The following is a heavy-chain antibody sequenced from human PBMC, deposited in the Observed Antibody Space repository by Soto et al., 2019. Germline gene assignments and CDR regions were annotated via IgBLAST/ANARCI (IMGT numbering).Heavy chain of an antibody. J-gene: IGHJ4*02. CDR3: ARSPRSSPYFDY. CDR1: GYTFSNFW. V-gene: IGHV5-51*01. CDR2: IYPGDHET. D-gene: IGHD6-13*01. Sequence: PGASLKISCQCSGYTFSNFWIGWVRQLPGKGLEWMGIIYPGDHETRYSPSFHGKVTIPADKSINTAYLQWNSLEASDTPFYFCARSPRSSPYFDYWGQGALGTVSS.